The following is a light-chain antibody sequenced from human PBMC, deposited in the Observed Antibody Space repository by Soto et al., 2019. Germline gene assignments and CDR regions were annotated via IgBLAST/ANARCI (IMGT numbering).Light chain of an antibody. J-gene: IGLJ2*01. V-gene: IGLV2-14*01. Sequence: QSVLAQPASVSGSPGQSITISCTGTSSDVGGYNYVSWYQQHPGKAPKLMIYDVSNRPSGVSNRFSGSKSGNQASLTISGLQAEDEADYYCSSYTSSPVFGGGTKVTVL. CDR3: SSYTSSPV. CDR2: DVS. CDR1: SSDVGGYNY.